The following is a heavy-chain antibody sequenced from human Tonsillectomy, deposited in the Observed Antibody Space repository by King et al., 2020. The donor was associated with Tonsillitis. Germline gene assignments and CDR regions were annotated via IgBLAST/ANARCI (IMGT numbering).Heavy chain of an antibody. D-gene: IGHD6-13*01. CDR3: ARGIATADPLDY. V-gene: IGHV3-30*04. CDR1: GFTLSSYA. Sequence: VQLVESGGGVVQPGRSLRLSCAGSGFTLSSYAMHWVRQAPGKGLEWVAVISFDGRNKHHADSVKGRFTISRDNSKNTLYVQMNSLRTEDTAIYYCARGIATADPLDYWGQGILVTVSS. J-gene: IGHJ4*02. CDR2: ISFDGRNK.